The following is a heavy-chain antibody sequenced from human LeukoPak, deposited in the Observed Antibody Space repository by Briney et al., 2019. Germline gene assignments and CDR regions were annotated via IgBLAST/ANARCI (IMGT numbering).Heavy chain of an antibody. CDR3: AKGGDYVWGSYRYTGSNWFDP. J-gene: IGHJ5*02. Sequence: GGSLRLSCAASGLSFSSYGMSWVRQAPGKGLEWVSGISGSGGSTYYADSVKGRFTISRDNSKNTLYLQMNSLRAEDTAVYYCAKGGDYVWGSYRYTGSNWFDPWGQGTLVTVSS. D-gene: IGHD3-16*02. V-gene: IGHV3-23*01. CDR2: ISGSGGST. CDR1: GLSFSSYG.